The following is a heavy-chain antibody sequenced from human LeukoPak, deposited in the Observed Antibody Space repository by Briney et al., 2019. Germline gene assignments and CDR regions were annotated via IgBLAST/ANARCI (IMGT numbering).Heavy chain of an antibody. V-gene: IGHV5-51*01. CDR2: IYGADYTT. J-gene: IGHJ4*02. D-gene: IGHD1-7*01. CDR3: ARRPAGTRTFDY. Sequence: GEPLKISCKGSGYSFTSYWIGWVRQMPGKGLEWMGVIYGADYTTIYSPPFHGQITISADKSISTAYLQWTSLKASDTAMYYCARRPAGTRTFDYWGQGALVTVSS. CDR1: GYSFTSYW.